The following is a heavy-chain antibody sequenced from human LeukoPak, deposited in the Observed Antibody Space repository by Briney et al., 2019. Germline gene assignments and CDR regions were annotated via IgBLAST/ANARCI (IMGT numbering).Heavy chain of an antibody. V-gene: IGHV3-23*01. D-gene: IGHD3-10*01. CDR3: ARALLWFGESTCFDY. J-gene: IGHJ4*02. CDR2: VSGSGGST. CDR1: GFTFSSYA. Sequence: PGGSLRLSCAASGFTFSSYAMSWVRQAPGKGLEWVSAVSGSGGSTYYADSVKGRFTISRDNSKNTLYLQMNSLRAEDTAVYYCARALLWFGESTCFDYWGQGTLVTVSS.